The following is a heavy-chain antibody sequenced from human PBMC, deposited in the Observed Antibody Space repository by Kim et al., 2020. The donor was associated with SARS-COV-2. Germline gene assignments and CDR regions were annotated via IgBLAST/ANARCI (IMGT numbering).Heavy chain of an antibody. D-gene: IGHD6-13*01. J-gene: IGHJ6*02. CDR3: AKQQLPGNYYYGMDV. V-gene: IGHV1-3*01. CDR1: GYTFTSYA. CDR2: INAGNGNT. Sequence: ASVKVSCKASGYTFTSYAMHWVRQAPGQRLEWMGWINAGNGNTKYSQKFQGRVTITRDTSASTAYMELSSLRSEDTAVYYCAKQQLPGNYYYGMDVWGQGTTVTVSS.